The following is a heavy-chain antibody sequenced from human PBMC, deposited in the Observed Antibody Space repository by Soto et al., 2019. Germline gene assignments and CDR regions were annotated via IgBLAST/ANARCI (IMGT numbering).Heavy chain of an antibody. CDR3: ANTLEYYVSGSWGWFDP. CDR2: IYWDDDK. J-gene: IGHJ5*02. Sequence: QITLKESGPPLVKPTQTLTLTCTFSGFSLSTSGVGVGWIRQPPGKALEWLALIYWDDDKRYSPSLKSRLTLTKDTSKNQVVLTMSNMDPLDTATYYCANTLEYYVSGSWGWFDPWGQGTLVTVSS. CDR1: GFSLSTSGVG. D-gene: IGHD3-10*01. V-gene: IGHV2-5*02.